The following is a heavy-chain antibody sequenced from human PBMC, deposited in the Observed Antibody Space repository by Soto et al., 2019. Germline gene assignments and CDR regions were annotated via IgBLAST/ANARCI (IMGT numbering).Heavy chain of an antibody. Sequence: ASVKVSCKASGYTFTGYYMHWVRQAPGQGLEWMGWINPNRGGTNYAQKVQGWVTMTRDRSTSAAYMELSRLRSDDTAVYYCARSRAICFLVPDTFDIWRQGTMVTV. V-gene: IGHV1-2*04. CDR2: INPNRGGT. D-gene: IGHD2-2*01. CDR3: ARSRAICFLVPDTFDI. CDR1: GYTFTGYY. J-gene: IGHJ3*02.